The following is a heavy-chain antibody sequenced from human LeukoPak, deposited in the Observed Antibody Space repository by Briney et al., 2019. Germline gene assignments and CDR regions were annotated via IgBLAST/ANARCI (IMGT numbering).Heavy chain of an antibody. V-gene: IGHV1-2*02. CDR1: GYTFTGYY. Sequence: ASVKVSCKASGYTFTGYYMHWVRQAPGQGLEWMVWINPNSGGTNYAQKFQGRVTMTRDTSISTAYMELSRLRSDDTAVYYCARDVRTYYYDSSGYGYWGQGTLVTVSS. CDR2: INPNSGGT. CDR3: ARDVRTYYYDSSGYGY. J-gene: IGHJ4*02. D-gene: IGHD3-22*01.